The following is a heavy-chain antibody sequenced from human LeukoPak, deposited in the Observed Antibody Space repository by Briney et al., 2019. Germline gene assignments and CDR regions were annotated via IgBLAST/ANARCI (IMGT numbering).Heavy chain of an antibody. CDR3: ARDAPYSSGWYPYFQH. CDR2: INSDGSST. CDR1: GFTFSSYW. D-gene: IGHD6-19*01. Sequence: PGGSLRLSCAASGFTFSSYWMHWVRQAPGKGLVWVSRINSDGSSTSYADSVKGRFTISRDNAKNTLYLQMNSLRAEDTAVYYRARDAPYSSGWYPYFQHWGQGTLVTVSS. J-gene: IGHJ1*01. V-gene: IGHV3-74*01.